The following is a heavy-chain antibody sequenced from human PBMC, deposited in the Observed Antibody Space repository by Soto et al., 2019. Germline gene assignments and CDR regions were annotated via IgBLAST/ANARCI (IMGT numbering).Heavy chain of an antibody. Sequence: QVQLVQSGAEVKKPGSSVKVSCKASGGRLSNYGIGWVGQAPGQGLEWMGAIIPVFGTPNYAQKFQDRVTITADESTTTVYMEVRSLTSEDTAVYYCARGDATKIVVTTYYAMDVWGQGTTVTVSS. D-gene: IGHD3-22*01. CDR1: GGRLSNYG. CDR2: IIPVFGTP. CDR3: ARGDATKIVVTTYYAMDV. V-gene: IGHV1-69*12. J-gene: IGHJ6*02.